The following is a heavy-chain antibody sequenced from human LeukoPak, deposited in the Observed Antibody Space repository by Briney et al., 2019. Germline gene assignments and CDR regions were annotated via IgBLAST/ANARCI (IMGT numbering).Heavy chain of an antibody. J-gene: IGHJ3*02. D-gene: IGHD6-19*01. V-gene: IGHV4-34*01. Sequence: PSETLSLTCAVYGGSFSGYYWSWFRQPPGKGLEWIGEINHSGSTNYNPSLKSRVTISVDTSKNQFSLKLSSVTAADTAVYYCARDRIAVAGRLYDAFDIWGQGTMVTVSS. CDR2: INHSGST. CDR3: ARDRIAVAGRLYDAFDI. CDR1: GGSFSGYY.